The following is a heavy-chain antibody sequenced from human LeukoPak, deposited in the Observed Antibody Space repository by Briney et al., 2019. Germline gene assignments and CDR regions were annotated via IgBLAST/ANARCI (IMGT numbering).Heavy chain of an antibody. CDR2: IGTAGDT. Sequence: GGSLRLSCAASGFTFSSYDMHWVRQATGKGLEWVSAIGTAGDTYYPGSVKGRFTISRENAKNSLYLQMNSLRAGDTAVYYCARGYTYYYYSSGYYEPMAFDIWGQGTMVTVSS. V-gene: IGHV3-13*01. J-gene: IGHJ3*02. CDR3: ARGYTYYYYSSGYYEPMAFDI. CDR1: GFTFSSYD. D-gene: IGHD3-22*01.